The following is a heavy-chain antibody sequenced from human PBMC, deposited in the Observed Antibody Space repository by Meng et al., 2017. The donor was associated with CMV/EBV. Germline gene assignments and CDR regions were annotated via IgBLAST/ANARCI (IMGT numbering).Heavy chain of an antibody. CDR2: ITGGAGST. J-gene: IGHJ4*02. D-gene: IGHD3-10*01. Sequence: GGSLRLSCTASGVTFSSYAWSWVRQAPGKGLEWVSTITGGAGSTYTADSVQGRFTIPTDKSKNTLYLQMSSLRGEDTAIYFCAKSRGGYGSGSYYTFDSWGQGTLVTVSS. CDR3: AKSRGGYGSGSYYTFDS. CDR1: GVTFSSYA. V-gene: IGHV3-23*01.